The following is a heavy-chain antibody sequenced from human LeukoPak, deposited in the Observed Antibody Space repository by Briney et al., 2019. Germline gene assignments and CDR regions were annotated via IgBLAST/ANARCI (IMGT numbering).Heavy chain of an antibody. D-gene: IGHD6-13*01. CDR1: GFTFSTFE. J-gene: IGHJ4*02. Sequence: GGSLRLSCAASGFTFSTFEMNWVRQAPGKGLECLSYIDGSGSTTYYADSVKGRFTLSRDNAKNSLYLQMSSLRAEDTAVYYCARVSHPQQPLDFWGQGTLVTVSS. V-gene: IGHV3-48*03. CDR3: ARVSHPQQPLDF. CDR2: IDGSGSTT.